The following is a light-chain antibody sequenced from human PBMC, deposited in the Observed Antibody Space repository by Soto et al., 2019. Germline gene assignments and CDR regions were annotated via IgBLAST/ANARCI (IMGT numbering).Light chain of an antibody. V-gene: IGLV1-44*01. Sequence: QSVLTQPPSASGTPGQRGTLSCSGSSSNIGSNTVNWYQQLPGTAPKLLIYRNNQRPSGVPDRFSGSKSGTSASLAISGLQSEDEADYYCAAWDDSLNGLVVFGGGTKLTVL. J-gene: IGLJ2*01. CDR3: AAWDDSLNGLVV. CDR2: RNN. CDR1: SSNIGSNT.